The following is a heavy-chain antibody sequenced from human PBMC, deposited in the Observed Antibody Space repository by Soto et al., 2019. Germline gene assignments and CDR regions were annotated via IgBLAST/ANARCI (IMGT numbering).Heavy chain of an antibody. Sequence: QVQLVQSGAEVKKPGASVKVSCKASGYTFTSYGISWVRQAPGQGLEWMGWISAYNGNTNYAQKLQGRATMTTDTSTSTASMELRSLRSDDTAVYYCARDQQWLAPGYYFDYWGQGTLVTVSS. V-gene: IGHV1-18*01. D-gene: IGHD6-19*01. J-gene: IGHJ4*02. CDR1: GYTFTSYG. CDR2: ISAYNGNT. CDR3: ARDQQWLAPGYYFDY.